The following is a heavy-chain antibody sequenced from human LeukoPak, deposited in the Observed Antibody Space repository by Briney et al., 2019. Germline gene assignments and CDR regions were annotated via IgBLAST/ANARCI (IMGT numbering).Heavy chain of an antibody. J-gene: IGHJ4*02. V-gene: IGHV4-61*01. CDR3: AREGGYSYGVTDY. D-gene: IGHD5-18*01. CDR1: GGSISSSSYY. Sequence: SETLSLTCTVSGGSISSSSYYWSWIRQPPGKGLEWIGYIYYSGSTNYNPSLKSRVTISVDTSKNQFSLKLSSVTAADTAVYYCAREGGYSYGVTDYWGQGTLVTVSS. CDR2: IYYSGST.